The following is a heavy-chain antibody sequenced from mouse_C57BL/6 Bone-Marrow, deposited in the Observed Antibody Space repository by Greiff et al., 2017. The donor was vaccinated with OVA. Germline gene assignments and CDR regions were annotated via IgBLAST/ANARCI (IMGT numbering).Heavy chain of an antibody. J-gene: IGHJ2*01. Sequence: EVKVVESGGGLVQPGGSMKLSCAASGFTFSDAWMDWVRQSPEKGLEWVAEIRNKANNHATYYAESVKGRFTISRDDSKSSVYLQMNSLRAEDTGIYYCTRGHYYYGTFDYWGQGTTLTVSS. D-gene: IGHD1-1*01. CDR1: GFTFSDAW. CDR2: IRNKANNHAT. CDR3: TRGHYYYGTFDY. V-gene: IGHV6-6*01.